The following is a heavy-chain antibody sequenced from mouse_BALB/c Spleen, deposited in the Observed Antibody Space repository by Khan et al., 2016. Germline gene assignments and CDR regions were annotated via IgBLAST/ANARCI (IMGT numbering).Heavy chain of an antibody. CDR3: ASDDQDYDAWFAS. D-gene: IGHD2-4*01. CDR2: IWPGGST. CDR1: GFSLTNSG. V-gene: IGHV2-9*02. Sequence: QVQLKQSGPGLVAPSQSLSITCTVSGFSLTNSGVHWIRQPPGKGLEWLGVIWPGGSTDYNSALMSRLSITKDNSQNQVFLKMISLQTDDTAIYYCASDDQDYDAWFASWGQGTLVIVSA. J-gene: IGHJ3*01.